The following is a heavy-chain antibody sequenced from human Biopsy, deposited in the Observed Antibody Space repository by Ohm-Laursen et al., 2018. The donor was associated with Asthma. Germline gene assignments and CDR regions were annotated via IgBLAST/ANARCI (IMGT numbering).Heavy chain of an antibody. Sequence: SLRLSCTASGVNVTNYYMTWVRQAPGKGLEWVSIMYAGGSRFYADRVKGRFTISRDNSKNTLYLQMDSLRPEDTALYYCARAGDTNDYGPAFDIWGLGTMVTVSS. CDR1: GVNVTNYY. CDR3: ARAGDTNDYGPAFDI. D-gene: IGHD4-17*01. V-gene: IGHV3-53*01. J-gene: IGHJ3*02. CDR2: MYAGGSR.